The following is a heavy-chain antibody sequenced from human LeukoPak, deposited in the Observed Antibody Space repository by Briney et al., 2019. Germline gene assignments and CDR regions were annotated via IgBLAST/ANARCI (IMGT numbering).Heavy chain of an antibody. V-gene: IGHV1-2*02. CDR1: GYTFTGYY. CDR3: ARDRGRAIEGSYYFDY. D-gene: IGHD3-10*01. Sequence: ASVKVSCKASGYTFTGYYMHWVRQAPGQGLEWMGWINPSSGGTYYAQKFQGRVTMTRDTSISTAYMELSRLRFDDTAVYYCARDRGRAIEGSYYFDYWGQGTLVTVSS. J-gene: IGHJ4*02. CDR2: INPSSGGT.